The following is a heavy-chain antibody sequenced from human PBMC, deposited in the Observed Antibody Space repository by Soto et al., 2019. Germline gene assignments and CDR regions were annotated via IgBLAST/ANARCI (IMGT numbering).Heavy chain of an antibody. Sequence: QVQLVQSGAEVKKPGSSVKVSCKASGGTFSSYAISWVRQAPEQGLEWMGGIIPIFGTANYAQKFQGRVTITADESTSTAYMELSSLRSEDTAVYYCARGDVDTAMVDYYYGMDVWGQGTTVTVSS. CDR2: IIPIFGTA. V-gene: IGHV1-69*01. D-gene: IGHD5-18*01. CDR1: GGTFSSYA. CDR3: ARGDVDTAMVDYYYGMDV. J-gene: IGHJ6*02.